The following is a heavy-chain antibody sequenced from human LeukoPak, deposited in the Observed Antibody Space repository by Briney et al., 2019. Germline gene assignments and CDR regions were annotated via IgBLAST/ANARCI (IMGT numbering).Heavy chain of an antibody. CDR1: GFTFTSYA. CDR2: ISGSGGNT. D-gene: IGHD1-14*01. J-gene: IGHJ4*02. CDR3: AKPARTDYADY. V-gene: IGHV3-23*01. Sequence: GGSLRLSCAASGFTFTSYAMNWVRQPPGKGLEWVSAISGSGGNTYYADSVKGRFTISRDNSKNTLYLQMNSLRAEDTAVYFCAKPARTDYADYWGQGTVVTVSS.